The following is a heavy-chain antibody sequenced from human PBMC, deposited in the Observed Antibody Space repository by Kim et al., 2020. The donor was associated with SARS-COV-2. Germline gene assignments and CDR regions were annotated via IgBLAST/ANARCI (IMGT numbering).Heavy chain of an antibody. CDR1: GFSISSNSYY. CDR3: ASRTGSIPSAFPIDP. CDR2: IYYSGST. V-gene: IGHV4-39*01. D-gene: IGHD3-9*01. Sequence: SETLSLTCTVSGFSISSNSYYWGWIRQPPGKGLEWIGTIYYSGSTYYNPSLKSRVTISVDTSKNQFSLELTSVTAADTAVYYCASRTGSIPSAFPIDPWGEGTLVTVSS. J-gene: IGHJ5*02.